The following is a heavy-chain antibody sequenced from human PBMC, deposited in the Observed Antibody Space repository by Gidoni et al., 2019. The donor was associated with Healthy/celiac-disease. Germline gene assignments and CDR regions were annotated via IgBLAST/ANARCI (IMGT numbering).Heavy chain of an antibody. V-gene: IGHV1-18*01. CDR3: ARDGGITIFGGGHAFDI. Sequence: QVQLVQSGAEVKTPGASVTVSCKASGYTFTSYGISWVRQAPGQGLEWMGWISAYNGNTNYAQKLQGRVTMTTDTSTSTAYMELRSLRSDDTAVYYCARDGGITIFGGGHAFDIWGQGTMVTVSS. CDR2: ISAYNGNT. CDR1: GYTFTSYG. D-gene: IGHD3-3*01. J-gene: IGHJ3*02.